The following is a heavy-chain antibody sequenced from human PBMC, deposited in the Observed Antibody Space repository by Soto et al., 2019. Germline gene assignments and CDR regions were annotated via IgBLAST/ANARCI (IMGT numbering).Heavy chain of an antibody. CDR3: ARGYCSGGSCFYFDY. Sequence: ASVKVSCKASGYTFTSYGISWVRQAPGQGLEWMGWISAYNGNTNYAQKLQGRVTMTTDTSTSTAYMELRSLRSDDTAVYYCARGYCSGGSCFYFDYWGQGTLVTVSS. CDR1: GYTFTSYG. J-gene: IGHJ4*02. D-gene: IGHD2-15*01. V-gene: IGHV1-18*04. CDR2: ISAYNGNT.